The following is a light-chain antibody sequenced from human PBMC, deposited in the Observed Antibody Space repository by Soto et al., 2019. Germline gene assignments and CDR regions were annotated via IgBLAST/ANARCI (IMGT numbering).Light chain of an antibody. CDR1: SSNIGGNT. V-gene: IGLV1-44*01. CDR2: SNN. Sequence: QSVLTQSPSASATPGQRVTISCSGSSSNIGGNTVNWYQQLPETAPKLLIYSNNQRPSGVPDRFSGSKSGTSASLAISGLQSEDEADYYCAAWDDSLNGYVFGTGTKLTVL. CDR3: AAWDDSLNGYV. J-gene: IGLJ1*01.